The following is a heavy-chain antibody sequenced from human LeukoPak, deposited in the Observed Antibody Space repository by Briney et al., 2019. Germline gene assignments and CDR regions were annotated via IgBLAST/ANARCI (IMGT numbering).Heavy chain of an antibody. J-gene: IGHJ5*02. V-gene: IGHV5-51*01. CDR1: GYSLTTHW. CDR3: ARLGGSGLFIMNWFDP. CDR2: IYPGDSDT. D-gene: IGHD3-10*01. Sequence: GESLKISCKDSGYSLTTHWIGWVRQMPGKGLEWMGIIYPGDSDTRYSPSFQGQVTISVDKSISTAYLQWSSLKASDTAIYYCARLGGSGLFIMNWFDPWGQGTLVTASS.